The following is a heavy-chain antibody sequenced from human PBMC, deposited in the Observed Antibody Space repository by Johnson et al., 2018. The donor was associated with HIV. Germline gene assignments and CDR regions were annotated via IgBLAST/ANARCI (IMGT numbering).Heavy chain of an antibody. Sequence: VQLVESGGGLVQPGRSLRLSCAASGFTFDDYAMHWVRQAPGKGLEWVSGISWNSGSIGYADSVKGRFTISRDNAKNSLYLQMNSLRTEVTAVYHCLGRDIVLVPPACGYDGFDTWGQGTMVTVSS. D-gene: IGHD2-8*02. CDR2: ISWNSGSI. CDR1: GFTFDDYA. V-gene: IGHV3-9*01. J-gene: IGHJ3*02. CDR3: LGRDIVLVPPACGYDGFDT.